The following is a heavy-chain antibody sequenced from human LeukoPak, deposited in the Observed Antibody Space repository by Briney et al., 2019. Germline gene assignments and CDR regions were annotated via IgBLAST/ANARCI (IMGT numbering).Heavy chain of an antibody. CDR3: ARVITSGWYADY. D-gene: IGHD6-19*01. Sequence: GGSLRLSCAASGFTFSTYSMNWVRQAPGKWLDWVSYIISSGGTTYYADSVKGRFTISRDNGKNSLYLQMNSLRDEDTAVYYCARVITSGWYADYWGQGTLVTVSS. CDR2: IISSGGTT. V-gene: IGHV3-48*02. CDR1: GFTFSTYS. J-gene: IGHJ4*02.